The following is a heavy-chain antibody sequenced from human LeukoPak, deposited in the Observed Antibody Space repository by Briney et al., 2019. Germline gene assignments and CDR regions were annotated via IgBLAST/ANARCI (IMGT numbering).Heavy chain of an antibody. Sequence: GGSLRLSCAASAFAFSTYAMHWVRQAPGKGLEWVAVISFDGNTKYYADSVKGRFTISRDNSKNTLFLQMNSLRAEDTAVYYCVRDGVGAPPFDYWGQGTLVTVSS. J-gene: IGHJ4*02. CDR1: AFAFSTYA. D-gene: IGHD1-26*01. V-gene: IGHV3-30-3*01. CDR3: VRDGVGAPPFDY. CDR2: ISFDGNTK.